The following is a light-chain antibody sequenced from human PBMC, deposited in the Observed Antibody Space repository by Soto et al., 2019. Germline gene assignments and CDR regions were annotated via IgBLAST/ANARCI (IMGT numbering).Light chain of an antibody. J-gene: IGKJ2*01. CDR3: QQYAGSPRT. V-gene: IGKV3-20*01. CDR1: QSVRSNF. CDR2: DAY. Sequence: EIVLTQSPGTLALSPGDTATLSCRASQSVRSNFLAWYQDKPGQAPRLLIHDAYSRATGIPDRFSDSGSDRDFTLTISRLEPEDFAVYYSQQYAGSPRTIGQGTQLEIK.